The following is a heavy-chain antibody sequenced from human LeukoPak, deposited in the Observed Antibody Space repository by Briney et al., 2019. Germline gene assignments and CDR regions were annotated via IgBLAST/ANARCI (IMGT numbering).Heavy chain of an antibody. CDR3: AKMKGHPLPKYYMDV. V-gene: IGHV3-23*01. J-gene: IGHJ6*03. Sequence: GGSLRLSCAASGFTFSGVAMSWVRRTPGKGLEWVSGISGSGDNTLYADSVKGRFTISRDNSKNTLYLEMNSLRAEDTAIYYCAKMKGHPLPKYYMDVWGKGPRSPSR. CDR1: GFTFSGVA. CDR2: ISGSGDNT.